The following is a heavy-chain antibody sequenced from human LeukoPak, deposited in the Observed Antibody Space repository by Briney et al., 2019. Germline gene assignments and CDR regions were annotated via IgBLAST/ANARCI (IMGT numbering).Heavy chain of an antibody. CDR1: GFTFSSYW. CDR3: ARDEGDSNGGLYYGMDV. J-gene: IGHJ6*02. CDR2: IKQDGSEK. V-gene: IGHV3-7*01. D-gene: IGHD2-21*02. Sequence: GALRLSCAASGFTFSSYWMSWVRQAPGKGLEWVANIKQDGSEKYYVDSVKGRFTISRDNVKNSLYLQMNSLRAEDTAVYYCARDEGDSNGGLYYGMDVWGQGTTVTVSS.